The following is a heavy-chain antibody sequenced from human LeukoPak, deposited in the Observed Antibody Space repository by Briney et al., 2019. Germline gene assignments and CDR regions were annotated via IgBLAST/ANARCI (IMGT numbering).Heavy chain of an antibody. J-gene: IGHJ4*02. V-gene: IGHV3-7*04. CDR1: GFTFSSYW. CDR2: IKQDGSEK. CDR3: ARVVLVTRDYFDY. D-gene: IGHD4-11*01. Sequence: GGSLRLSCAASGFTFSSYWMSWVRQAPGKGLEWVANIKQDGSEKYYVDSVKGRFTISRDNAKNSLYLQMNSLRAEDTAVYYCARVVLVTRDYFDYWGQGTLVTVSS.